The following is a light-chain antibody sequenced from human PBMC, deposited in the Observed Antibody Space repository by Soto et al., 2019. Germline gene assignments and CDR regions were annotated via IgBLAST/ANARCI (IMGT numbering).Light chain of an antibody. CDR3: QQYGGSPIT. Sequence: EVFLTRSPGTLSLAPRGRATLRCRASQSVSRRLAWYQQRRGESPRLLISGASMRASGVPVRFIGSGYGTDFNLTITRLETEDFEVYYCQQYGGSPITFALGTRPEI. J-gene: IGKJ5*01. CDR1: QSVSRR. V-gene: IGKV3-20*01. CDR2: GAS.